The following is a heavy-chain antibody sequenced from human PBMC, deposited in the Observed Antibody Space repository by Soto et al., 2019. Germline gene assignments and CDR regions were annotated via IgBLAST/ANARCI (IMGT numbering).Heavy chain of an antibody. D-gene: IGHD6-19*01. CDR3: VIGYRSGWYRGLVDF. J-gene: IGHJ4*02. CDR1: GYTFTSQG. CDR2: ISAYNGNT. Sequence: ASEKVSCKACGYTFTSQGISWVRQAPGQGIEWMGWISAYNGNTNYAQKLQGRVTMTTDTSTSTAYMELRSLRSDDTAVYYCVIGYRSGWYRGLVDFWGQGTPVTVSS. V-gene: IGHV1-18*01.